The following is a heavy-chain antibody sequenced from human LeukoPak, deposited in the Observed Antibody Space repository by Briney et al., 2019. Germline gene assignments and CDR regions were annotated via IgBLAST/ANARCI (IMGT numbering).Heavy chain of an antibody. J-gene: IGHJ5*02. CDR1: GGSISSYY. CDR2: IYTSGST. V-gene: IGHV4-4*07. D-gene: IGHD3-9*01. Sequence: SETLSLTCTVSGGSISSYYWSWTRQPAGKGLEWIGRIYTSGSTNYNPSLKSRVTMSVDTSKNQFSLKLSSVTAADTAVYYCARNKLHYYDILTGYYDWFDPWGQGTLVTVSS. CDR3: ARNKLHYYDILTGYYDWFDP.